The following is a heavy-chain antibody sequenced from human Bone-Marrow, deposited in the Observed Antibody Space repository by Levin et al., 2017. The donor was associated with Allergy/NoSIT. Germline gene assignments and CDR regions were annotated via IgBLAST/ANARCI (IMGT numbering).Heavy chain of an antibody. D-gene: IGHD3-10*01. J-gene: IGHJ4*02. CDR2: IDSTSTYI. Sequence: SCAASGFSFSDFSMNWVRQAPGKGLEWVSSIDSTSTYIYYADSVKGRFTISRDNAKNSLYLQMNSLRAEDTAVYYCAEGSATFVYWGQGTLVTVSS. CDR3: AEGSATFVY. V-gene: IGHV3-21*01. CDR1: GFSFSDFS.